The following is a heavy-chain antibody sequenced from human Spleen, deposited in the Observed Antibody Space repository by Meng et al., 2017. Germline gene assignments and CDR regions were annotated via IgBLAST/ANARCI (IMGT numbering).Heavy chain of an antibody. CDR3: ATFGGRGAG. CDR2: IIPLYGKT. J-gene: IGHJ4*02. Sequence: QVLVVECGGDVRKPGSPVMVSCKASGGPFNSYSFTGVRQAPGQGLGWMGGIIPLYGKTKFAQKFQGRVTTTTADSTSTAYMELSDLRSEDTAVYYCATFGGRGAGWGQGTLVTVSS. D-gene: IGHD3-10*01. V-gene: IGHV1-69*05. CDR1: GGPFNSYS.